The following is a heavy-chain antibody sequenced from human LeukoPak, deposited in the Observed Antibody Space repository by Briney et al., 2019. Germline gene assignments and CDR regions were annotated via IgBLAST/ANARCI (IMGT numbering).Heavy chain of an antibody. CDR1: GGSISSYY. D-gene: IGHD2/OR15-2a*01. V-gene: IGHV4-59*12. CDR2: IYYSGST. Sequence: SETLSLTCTVSGGSISSYYWSWIRQPPGKGLEWIGYIYYSGSTNYNPSLKSRVTISVDRSKNQFSLKLSSVTAADTAVYYCARYYGVNFDYWGQGTLVTVSS. J-gene: IGHJ4*02. CDR3: ARYYGVNFDY.